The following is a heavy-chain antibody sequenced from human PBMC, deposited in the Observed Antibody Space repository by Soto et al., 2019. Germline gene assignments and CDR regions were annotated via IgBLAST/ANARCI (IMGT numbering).Heavy chain of an antibody. Sequence: GESLKVSCKGSGYSFTNFWIGWVRQMSGRGLEWMGIIYPGDSHTRYSPSFQGHVTISADKSISTAYLQWSSLKASDTAIYYCATFVVVPAAVPTFFDSWGQEPWSPSPQ. CDR2: IYPGDSHT. CDR1: GYSFTNFW. J-gene: IGHJ4*01. CDR3: ATFVVVPAAVPTFFDS. V-gene: IGHV5-51*01. D-gene: IGHD2-2*01.